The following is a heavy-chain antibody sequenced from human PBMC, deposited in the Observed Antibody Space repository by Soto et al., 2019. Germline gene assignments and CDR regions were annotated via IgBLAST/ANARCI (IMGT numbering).Heavy chain of an antibody. Sequence: ASETLSLTCTVSGGSFKSGSYSWSWIRQPPGKGLEWIGYVYHTGRTSYNPSLKSRVSISMDTSKNQFSLNLDSVTAADTAVYYCASSDLLAYSYGLQFDYWGQGTLVTVSS. V-gene: IGHV4-61*01. CDR1: GGSFKSGSYS. CDR2: VYHTGRT. J-gene: IGHJ4*02. D-gene: IGHD5-18*01. CDR3: ASSDLLAYSYGLQFDY.